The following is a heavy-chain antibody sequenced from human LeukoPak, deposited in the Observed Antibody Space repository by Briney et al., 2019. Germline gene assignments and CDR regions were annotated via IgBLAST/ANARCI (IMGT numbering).Heavy chain of an antibody. CDR2: ISDSGDKT. CDR1: GFAFRSYA. CDR3: AKAGADNSVYRHFDY. V-gene: IGHV3-23*01. D-gene: IGHD3-22*01. Sequence: PGGSLRLSCAASGFAFRSYAMSWVRQAPGKGLEWVSLISDSGDKTYYADSVKGRFTISRDNSKNTLSLQLNSLRAEDTAVYYCAKAGADNSVYRHFDYWGQGTLVTVSS. J-gene: IGHJ4*02.